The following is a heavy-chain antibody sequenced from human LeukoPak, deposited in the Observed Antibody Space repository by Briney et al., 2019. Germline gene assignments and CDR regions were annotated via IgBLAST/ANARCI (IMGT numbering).Heavy chain of an antibody. D-gene: IGHD4-17*01. J-gene: IGHJ3*02. Sequence: GGSLKLSCAASGFSFTGSAMHWVRQASGKGLECVARIRSKVNNYATAYAASVKGRFTISRDDSKNTAYLQMNSLKTEDTAVYYCTSSYGAAAFDIWGQGTMVTVSS. V-gene: IGHV3-73*01. CDR2: IRSKVNNYAT. CDR3: TSSYGAAAFDI. CDR1: GFSFTGSA.